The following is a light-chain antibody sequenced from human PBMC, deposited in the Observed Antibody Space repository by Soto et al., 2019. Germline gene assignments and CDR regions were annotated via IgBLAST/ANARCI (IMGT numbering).Light chain of an antibody. Sequence: DIVMTQSPDSLAVSLGERATIKCKSSQSVLYSSNNKNYLAWFQQKPGQPPKLLFYWASTRESGVPDRFSGSGSGTDFTLTISSLQAEDVAVYYCQQYYNTPITFGQGTRLEIK. CDR1: QSVLYSSNNKNY. V-gene: IGKV4-1*01. CDR2: WAS. J-gene: IGKJ5*01. CDR3: QQYYNTPIT.